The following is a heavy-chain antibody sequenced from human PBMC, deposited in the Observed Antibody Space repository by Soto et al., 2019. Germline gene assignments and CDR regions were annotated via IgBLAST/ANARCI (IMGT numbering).Heavy chain of an antibody. V-gene: IGHV3-53*01. CDR1: GFTVSSNY. D-gene: IGHD3-22*01. CDR3: ARKLGGYYDSSARWGWFDP. Sequence: GGSLRLSCAASGFTVSSNYMSWVRQAPGKGLEWVSVIYSGGSTYYADSVKGRFTISRDNSKNTLYLQMNSLRAEDTAVYYCARKLGGYYDSSARWGWFDPWGQGTLVTVSS. CDR2: IYSGGST. J-gene: IGHJ5*02.